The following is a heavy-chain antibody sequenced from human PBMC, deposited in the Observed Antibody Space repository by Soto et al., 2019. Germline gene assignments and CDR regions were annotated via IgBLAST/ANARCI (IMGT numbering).Heavy chain of an antibody. CDR1: GGSISSGGYS. J-gene: IGHJ4*02. CDR3: ATGGGLTRYY. Sequence: QLQLQESGSGLVKPSQTLSLTCAASGGSISSGGYSWSWIRQPPGKGLEWIGYIYPSGSTSYNPSLKSRVTISVDRSRNQFSLKLSSVTAADTAVYYCATGGGLTRYYWGQGTLVTVSS. V-gene: IGHV4-30-2*01. CDR2: IYPSGST. D-gene: IGHD1-26*01.